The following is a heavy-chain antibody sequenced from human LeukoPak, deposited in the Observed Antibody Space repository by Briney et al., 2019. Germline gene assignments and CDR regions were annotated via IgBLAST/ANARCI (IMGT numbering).Heavy chain of an antibody. CDR1: GYTFTSYD. D-gene: IGHD2-15*01. CDR3: ARYCSGGSCHTRTAEYFQH. CDR2: MNPNSGNT. V-gene: IGHV1-8*01. J-gene: IGHJ1*01. Sequence: GASVKVSCKASGYTFTSYDINWVRQATGQGLEWMGWMNPNSGNTGYAQKFQGRVTMTRNTSISTACMELSSLRSEDTAVYYCARYCSGGSCHTRTAEYFQHWGQGTLVTVSS.